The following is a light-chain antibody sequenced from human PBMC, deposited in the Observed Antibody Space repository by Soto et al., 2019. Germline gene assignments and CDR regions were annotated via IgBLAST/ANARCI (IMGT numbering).Light chain of an antibody. V-gene: IGKV1-5*03. CDR2: KAS. Sequence: DVQMTQSPSTLSASVGDRVTITCRASQSISSWLAWYQQKPGKAPKLLIYKASSLESGVSSRFTGSGSGTDFTLTISSLQPEDFGTYFCQQSYSTPWTFAQGTKVEIK. CDR3: QQSYSTPWT. J-gene: IGKJ1*01. CDR1: QSISSW.